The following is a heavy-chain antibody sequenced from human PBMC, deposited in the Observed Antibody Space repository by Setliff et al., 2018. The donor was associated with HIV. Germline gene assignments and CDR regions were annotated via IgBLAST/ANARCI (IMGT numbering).Heavy chain of an antibody. CDR2: ISGSGGST. V-gene: IGHV3-23*01. Sequence: GGSLRLSCAASGFTFSSYAMSWVRQAPGKGLEWVSAISGSGGSTYYADSVKGRFTISRDNSKNTLYLQMNSLRAEDTAVYYCARGGDYDSSGYYVTWGQGSLVTVSS. D-gene: IGHD3-22*01. CDR3: ARGGDYDSSGYYVT. J-gene: IGHJ4*02. CDR1: GFTFSSYA.